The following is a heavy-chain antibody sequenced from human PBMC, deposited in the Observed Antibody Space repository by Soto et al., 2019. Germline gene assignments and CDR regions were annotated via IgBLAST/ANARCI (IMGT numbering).Heavy chain of an antibody. V-gene: IGHV4-34*01. CDR1: GGSFSGYY. Sequence: QVQLQQWGAGLLKPSETLSLTCAISGGSFSGYYWSWIRQPPGKGLEWIGEINHDGITNYNPALKSRDTISLNTSKNQFSLNLTSVTAADTAVYYCAGRYCTGGSCYRPWGQGTLVTVSS. D-gene: IGHD2-15*01. J-gene: IGHJ4*02. CDR3: AGRYCTGGSCYRP. CDR2: INHDGIT.